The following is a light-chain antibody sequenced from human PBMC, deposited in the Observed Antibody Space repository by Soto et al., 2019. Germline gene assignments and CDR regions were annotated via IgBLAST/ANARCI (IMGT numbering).Light chain of an antibody. CDR1: QNVRGY. V-gene: IGKV3-11*01. CDR3: PQRSNWPIT. Sequence: IGLTNFTDTQSFSPRERATLSCRASQNVRGYLAWYQQKPGQAPRLLMYDASTRATGIPARVSGSGSGTDFTLTISSLEPEDFAVYYCPQRSNWPITFGQGTRPAIK. CDR2: DAS. J-gene: IGKJ5*01.